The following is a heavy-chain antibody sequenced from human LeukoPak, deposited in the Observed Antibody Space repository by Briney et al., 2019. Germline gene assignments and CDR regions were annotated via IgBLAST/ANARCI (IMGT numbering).Heavy chain of an antibody. J-gene: IGHJ6*04. V-gene: IGHV3-73*01. CDR1: GSTFSGSA. CDR2: IRSKANSYAT. CDR3: TRSGSVVVVVAATRHYYYGMDV. D-gene: IGHD2-15*01. Sequence: AGGSLRLSCAASGSTFSGSAMHWVRQASGKGLEWVGRIRSKANSYATAYAASVKGRFTISRDDSKNTAYLQMNSLKTEDTAVYYCTRSGSVVVVVAATRHYYYGMDVWGKGTTVTVSS.